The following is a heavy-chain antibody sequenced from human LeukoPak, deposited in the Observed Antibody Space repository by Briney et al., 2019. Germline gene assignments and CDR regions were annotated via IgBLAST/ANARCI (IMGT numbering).Heavy chain of an antibody. D-gene: IGHD3-16*01. V-gene: IGHV3-30*02. J-gene: IGHJ4*02. CDR2: IRYDGSNK. CDR3: ARRAGAYTHPYDY. Sequence: GGSLRLSCVASGFTFSDYGIHWVRQVPGEGLEWVAFIRYDGSNKFYADSVRGRFIISRDNSKNTLYLHMDSLRAEDTAVYYCARRAGAYTHPYDYWGQGTLVTVS. CDR1: GFTFSDYG.